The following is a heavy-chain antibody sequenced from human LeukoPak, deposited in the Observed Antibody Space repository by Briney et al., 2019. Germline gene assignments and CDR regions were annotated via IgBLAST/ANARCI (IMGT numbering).Heavy chain of an antibody. CDR1: GGSISSGGYY. CDR2: IYYSGST. D-gene: IGHD6-19*01. V-gene: IGHV4-61*08. Sequence: SETLSLTCTVSGGSISSGGYYWSWIRQHPGKGLEWIGYIYYSGSTNYNPSLKSRVTISVDTSKNQFSLKLSSVTAADTAVYYCARGGTDLGYFNSGWYADYWGQGTLVTVSS. J-gene: IGHJ4*02. CDR3: ARGGTDLGYFNSGWYADY.